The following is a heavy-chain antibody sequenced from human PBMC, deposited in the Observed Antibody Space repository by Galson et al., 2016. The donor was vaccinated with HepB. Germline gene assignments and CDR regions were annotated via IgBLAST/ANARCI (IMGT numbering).Heavy chain of an antibody. D-gene: IGHD3-3*01. CDR2: IYPSGST. CDR3: ARDNIDPNWNYYDYGMDV. J-gene: IGHJ6*02. Sequence: SETLSLTCAVSGVSVSSSYWWTWVRQSPGKGLEWLGEIYPSGSTNYNPSLISRVTISIDKSKNQFSLRLTSATAADTAIYYCARDNIDPNWNYYDYGMDVWGRGTTVTVSS. V-gene: IGHV4-4*02. CDR1: GVSVSSSYW.